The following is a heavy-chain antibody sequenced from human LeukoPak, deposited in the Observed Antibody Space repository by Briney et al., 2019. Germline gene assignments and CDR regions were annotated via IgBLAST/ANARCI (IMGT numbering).Heavy chain of an antibody. CDR2: IYYSGST. CDR1: GGSISSYY. D-gene: IGHD6-13*01. J-gene: IGHJ2*01. V-gene: IGHV4-59*12. CDR3: ARGEAAAAADWYFDL. Sequence: SETLPLTCTVSGGSISSYYWSWIRQPPGKGLEWIGYIYYSGSTNYNPSLKSRVTISVDTSKNQFSLKLSSVTAADTAVYYCARGEAAAAADWYFDLWGRGTLVTVSS.